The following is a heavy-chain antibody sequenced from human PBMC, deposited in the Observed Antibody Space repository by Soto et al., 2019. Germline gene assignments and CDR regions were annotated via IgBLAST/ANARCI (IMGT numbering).Heavy chain of an antibody. CDR3: ARVRYGSGNRWDAFDI. Sequence: GGSLRLSCAASGFTFSSYDMHWVRQATGKGLEWVSAIGTAGDTYYPGSVKGRFTISRENAKNSLYLQMNSLRAGDTAVYYCARVRYGSGNRWDAFDIWGQGTMVTVSS. J-gene: IGHJ3*02. V-gene: IGHV3-13*01. CDR1: GFTFSSYD. D-gene: IGHD3-10*01. CDR2: IGTAGDT.